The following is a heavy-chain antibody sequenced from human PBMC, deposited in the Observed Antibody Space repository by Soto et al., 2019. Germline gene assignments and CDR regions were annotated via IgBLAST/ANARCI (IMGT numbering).Heavy chain of an antibody. CDR3: ARLIPYYFDY. CDR2: IYYSGST. J-gene: IGHJ4*02. D-gene: IGHD2-21*01. V-gene: IGHV4-31*03. CDR1: GGSISSGGYY. Sequence: KASETLSLTCTVSGGSISSGGYYWSWIRQHPGKGLEWIGYIYYSGSTYYNPSLKSRVTISVDTSKNQFSLKLSSVTAADTAVYYCARLIPYYFDYWGQGTLVTVSS.